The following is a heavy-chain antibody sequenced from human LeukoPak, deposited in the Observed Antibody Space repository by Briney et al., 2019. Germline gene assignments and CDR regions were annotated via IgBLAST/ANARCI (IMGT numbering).Heavy chain of an antibody. CDR1: GFTFSDYN. J-gene: IGHJ3*02. CDR3: AKGVRFYAFDI. V-gene: IGHV3-11*01. CDR2: ISRSGSTK. Sequence: AGGSLRLSCAASGFTFSDYNMRWIRQAPGKGLEWVSSISRSGSTKYYADSVKGRFTISRDNAKNSLFLQMNSLRAEDTAVYYCAKGVRFYAFDIWGQGTMVTVSS. D-gene: IGHD2/OR15-2a*01.